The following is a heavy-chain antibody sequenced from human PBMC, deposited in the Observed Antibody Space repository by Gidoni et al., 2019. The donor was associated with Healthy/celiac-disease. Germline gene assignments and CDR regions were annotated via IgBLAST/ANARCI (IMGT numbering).Heavy chain of an antibody. CDR2: ISGSGGNT. V-gene: IGHV3-23*01. CDR1: GFTFSSYA. CDR3: AKDLFLGRTPVDD. Sequence: EVQLLESGGGLVQPGGSLRLSCAASGFTFSSYAMSWVRQAPGKGLEWVSAISGSGGNTYYADSGKGRFTISRDNSKNTLYLQMNSLRAEDTAVYYCAKDLFLGRTPVDDWGQGTLVTVSS. J-gene: IGHJ4*02.